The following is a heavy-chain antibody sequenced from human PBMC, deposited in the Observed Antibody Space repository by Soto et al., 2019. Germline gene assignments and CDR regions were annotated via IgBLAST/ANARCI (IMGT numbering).Heavy chain of an antibody. CDR3: ATTLLAETEWLLDY. D-gene: IGHD3-3*01. Sequence: ASVKVSWKVSGYTLTELSMHWVRQAPGKGLEWMGGFDPEDGETIYAQKFQGRVTMTEDTSTDTAYMELSSLRSEDTAVYYCATTLLAETEWLLDYCGQGTLDTVSS. CDR2: FDPEDGET. CDR1: GYTLTELS. V-gene: IGHV1-24*01. J-gene: IGHJ4*02.